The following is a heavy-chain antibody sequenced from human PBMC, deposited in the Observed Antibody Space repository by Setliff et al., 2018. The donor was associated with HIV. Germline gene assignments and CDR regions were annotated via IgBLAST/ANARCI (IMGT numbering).Heavy chain of an antibody. V-gene: IGHV4-31*03. D-gene: IGHD3-22*01. J-gene: IGHJ3*02. CDR1: GGSISSGGFY. CDR2: IYNSGST. Sequence: TLSLTCHVSGGSISSGGFYWNWIRQHPGKGLEWIGYIYNSGSTYYSPSLQSRLTISVDTSKNQLSLKLTSVTAADTAVYYCARLTYYYDTSGPAAAFDIWGQGTMVTVSS. CDR3: ARLTYYYDTSGPAAAFDI.